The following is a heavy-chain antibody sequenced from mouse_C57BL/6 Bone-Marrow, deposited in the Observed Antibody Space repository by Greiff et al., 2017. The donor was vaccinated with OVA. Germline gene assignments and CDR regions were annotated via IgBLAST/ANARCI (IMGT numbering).Heavy chain of an antibody. J-gene: IGHJ3*01. CDR3: AREGGLRPWFAY. D-gene: IGHD2-4*01. V-gene: IGHV5-4*01. CDR2: ISDGGSYT. CDR1: GFTFSSYA. Sequence: EVMLVESGGGLVKPGGSLKLSCAASGFTFSSYAMSWVRQTPEKRLEWVATISDGGSYTYYPDNVKGRFTISRDNAKNNLYLQMSQLKSEDTAMYYCAREGGLRPWFAYWGQGTLVTVSA.